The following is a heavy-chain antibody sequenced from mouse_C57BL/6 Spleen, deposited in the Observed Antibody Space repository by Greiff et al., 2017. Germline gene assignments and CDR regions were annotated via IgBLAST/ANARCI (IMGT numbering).Heavy chain of an antibody. J-gene: IGHJ1*03. D-gene: IGHD1-1*01. CDR3: ARGDYGSSYEYFDV. Sequence: EVMLVESGGGLVKPGGSLKLSCAASGFTFSDYGMHWVRQAPEKGLEWVAYISSGSSTIYYADTVKGRFTISRDNAKNTLFLQMTSLRSEDTAMYYCARGDYGSSYEYFDVWGTGTTVTVSS. CDR1: GFTFSDYG. V-gene: IGHV5-17*01. CDR2: ISSGSSTI.